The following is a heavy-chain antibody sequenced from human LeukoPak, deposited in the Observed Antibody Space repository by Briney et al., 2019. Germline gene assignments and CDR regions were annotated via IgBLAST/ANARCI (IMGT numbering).Heavy chain of an antibody. Sequence: PSETLSLTCTVSGGSIDSYYWSWLRQPPGEGLEWIGYIYYTGSTEYHPSLKSRVTTSLDTSKNQFSLKLTSVTAADTAVYYCARVYQSAEYYFDYWGQGNLVSVSS. D-gene: IGHD2-2*01. CDR3: ARVYQSAEYYFDY. CDR1: GGSIDSYY. J-gene: IGHJ4*02. V-gene: IGHV4-59*13. CDR2: IYYTGST.